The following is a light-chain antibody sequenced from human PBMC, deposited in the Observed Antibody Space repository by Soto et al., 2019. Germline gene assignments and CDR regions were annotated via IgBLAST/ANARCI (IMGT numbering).Light chain of an antibody. J-gene: IGKJ3*01. CDR2: RAS. CDR3: QQYGSSPRFT. V-gene: IGKV3-20*01. CDR1: QSVSDKH. Sequence: DIVLTQSPGTLSLSPGERATISCRASQSVSDKHLAWYQQKPGQAPRLLIYRASRRTTDIPDRFSVSGSGTEFSLTISSLEPEDVAVYSCQQYGSSPRFTFGHGTKVDI.